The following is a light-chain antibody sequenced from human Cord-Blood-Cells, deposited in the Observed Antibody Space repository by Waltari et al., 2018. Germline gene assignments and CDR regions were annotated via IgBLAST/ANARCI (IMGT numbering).Light chain of an antibody. Sequence: QSALTRPPSASGSPGQSVTISCTGTSSDVGGYNYVSWYQQHPGKAPKLMIYEVSKRPSGVPDRFPGSKSGNTASLTVSGLQAEDEADYYCSSYAGSNNFVVFGGGTKLTVL. CDR1: SSDVGGYNY. J-gene: IGLJ2*01. CDR2: EVS. V-gene: IGLV2-8*01. CDR3: SSYAGSNNFVV.